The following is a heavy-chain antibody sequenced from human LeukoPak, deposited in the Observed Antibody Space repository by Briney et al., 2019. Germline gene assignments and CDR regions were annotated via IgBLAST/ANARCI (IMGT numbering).Heavy chain of an antibody. CDR1: GGTFSSYA. CDR2: IIPIFGTA. J-gene: IGHJ4*02. CDR3: ARGGYYYDSSGYYPRHYFDY. D-gene: IGHD3-22*01. V-gene: IGHV1-69*05. Sequence: ASVKVSCKASGGTFSSYAISWVRQAPGQGLEWMGGIIPIFGTANYAQKFQGRVTITTDESTSTAYMELSSLRSEDTAVYYCARGGYYYDSSGYYPRHYFDYWGQGTLVTVSS.